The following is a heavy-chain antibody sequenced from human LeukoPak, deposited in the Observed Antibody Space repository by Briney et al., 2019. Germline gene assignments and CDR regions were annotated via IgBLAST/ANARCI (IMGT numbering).Heavy chain of an antibody. CDR3: ASCDSSGYYSTSWFDP. V-gene: IGHV1-69*13. Sequence: ASVKVSCKASGGTFSSYAISWVRQAPGQGLEWMGGIIPIFGTANYAQKFQGRVTITADESTSTAYMELSSLRSEDTAVYYCASCDSSGYYSTSWFDPWGQGTLVTVSS. D-gene: IGHD3-22*01. CDR1: GGTFSSYA. CDR2: IIPIFGTA. J-gene: IGHJ5*02.